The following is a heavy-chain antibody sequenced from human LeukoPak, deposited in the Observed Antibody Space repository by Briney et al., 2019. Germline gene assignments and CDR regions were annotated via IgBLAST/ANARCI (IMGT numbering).Heavy chain of an antibody. J-gene: IGHJ4*02. V-gene: IGHV3-21*01. Sequence: GGSLRLSCAASGLTFRSYSMNWVRQAPGKGLEWVSSISSTSNYIYYADSVKGRFTISRDNAKNSLYLQMNSLRAEDTAVYYCAKVRDSSSSSSYYFDYWGQGTLVTVSS. CDR1: GLTFRSYS. D-gene: IGHD2-2*01. CDR2: ISSTSNYI. CDR3: AKVRDSSSSSSYYFDY.